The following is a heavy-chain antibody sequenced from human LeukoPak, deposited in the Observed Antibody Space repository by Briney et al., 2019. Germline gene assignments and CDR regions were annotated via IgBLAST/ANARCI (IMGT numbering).Heavy chain of an antibody. Sequence: SETLSPTCTVSGGSISSYYWSWIRQPPGKGLECIGYIYYSGSTNYNPSLKSRVTISVDTSKNQFSLKLSSVTAADTAVYYCARDPGGDGYNYGFAYWGQGTLVTVSS. CDR3: ARDPGGDGYNYGFAY. CDR2: IYYSGST. J-gene: IGHJ4*02. V-gene: IGHV4-59*01. CDR1: GGSISSYY. D-gene: IGHD5-24*01.